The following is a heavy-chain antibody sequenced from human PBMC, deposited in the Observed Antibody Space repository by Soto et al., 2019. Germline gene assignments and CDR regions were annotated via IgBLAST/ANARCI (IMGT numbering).Heavy chain of an antibody. CDR1: GYTFTGYY. J-gene: IGHJ6*02. D-gene: IGHD1-1*01. CDR2: INPNSGGT. V-gene: IGHV1-2*04. CDR3: AASLNKPTISYGMVF. Sequence: ASVKVSCKASGYTFTGYYMHWVRQAPGQGLEWMGWINPNSGGTNYAQKFQGWVTMTRDTSISTAYMELSRLRSDDTAVYYCAASLNKPTISYGMVFWGPGITVTVSS.